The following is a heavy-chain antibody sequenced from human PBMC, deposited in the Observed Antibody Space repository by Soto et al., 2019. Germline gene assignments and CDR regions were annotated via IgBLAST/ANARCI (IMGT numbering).Heavy chain of an antibody. CDR2: IWYDGSNK. D-gene: IGHD4-17*01. V-gene: IGHV3-33*01. CDR3: ARGGTVSFDY. CDR1: GFTFSSYC. Sequence: GGSLILSCAASGFTFSSYCMHWVRQAPGKGLEWVAVIWYDGSNKYYADSVRGRFTISRDNSKNTLYLQMNSLRAEDTAVYYCARGGTVSFDYWGQGTLVTVSS. J-gene: IGHJ4*02.